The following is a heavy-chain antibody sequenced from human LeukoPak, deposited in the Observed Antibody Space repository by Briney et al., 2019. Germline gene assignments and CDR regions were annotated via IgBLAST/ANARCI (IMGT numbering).Heavy chain of an antibody. D-gene: IGHD2-2*01. CDR2: IYYSGST. CDR3: ARVVVPAASNWFDP. J-gene: IGHJ5*02. CDR1: GGSISSSSYY. Sequence: SETLSLTCTVSGGSISSSSYYWGWIRQPPGKGLDWIGSIYYSGSTYYNPSLKSRVTISVDTSKNQFSLKLSSVTAADTAVYYCARVVVPAASNWFDPWGQGTLVTVSS. V-gene: IGHV4-39*07.